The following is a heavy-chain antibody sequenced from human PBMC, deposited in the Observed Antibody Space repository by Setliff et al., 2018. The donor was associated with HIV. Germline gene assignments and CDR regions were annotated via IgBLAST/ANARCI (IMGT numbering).Heavy chain of an antibody. Sequence: SQTLSLTCVISGDSVSGNSVSWNWIRQSPSRGLEWLGRTYYRSKWYYQYALSLKSRISINPDTSKNQFSLQLNSVTPEDTGLYYCARGGDWDDNYYMDVWGKGTTVTVSS. J-gene: IGHJ6*03. CDR2: TYYRSKWYY. CDR3: ARGGDWDDNYYMDV. V-gene: IGHV6-1*01. D-gene: IGHD1-1*01. CDR1: GDSVSGNSVS.